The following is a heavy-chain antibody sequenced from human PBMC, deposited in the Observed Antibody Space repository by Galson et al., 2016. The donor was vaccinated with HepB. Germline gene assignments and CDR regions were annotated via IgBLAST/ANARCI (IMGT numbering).Heavy chain of an antibody. CDR3: AHSRIVANVGPFDF. Sequence: PALVKPTQTLTLTCTFSNFSLRTSGVGVGWIRQPPGKALEWLALIYWDGGKRYSPSLKTRLTITRDTSKNQVVLTMTDMDPVDTATYYCAHSRIVANVGPFDFWGQGTLVTVSS. CDR1: NFSLRTSGVG. CDR2: IYWDGGK. D-gene: IGHD1-26*01. J-gene: IGHJ4*02. V-gene: IGHV2-5*02.